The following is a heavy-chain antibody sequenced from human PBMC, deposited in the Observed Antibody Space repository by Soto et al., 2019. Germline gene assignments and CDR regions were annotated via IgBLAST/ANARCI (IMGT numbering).Heavy chain of an antibody. CDR1: GYTFTGYY. D-gene: IGHD3-10*01. CDR3: ARPSRYYSGSGSYSPVDY. CDR2: INPNSGGT. V-gene: IGHV1-2*02. Sequence: ASVKVSCKASGYTFTGYYMHWVRQAPGQGLEWMGWINPNSGGTNYAQKFQGRVTMTRDTSISTAYMELSRLRSDDTAVYYCARPSRYYSGSGSYSPVDYWGQGTLVTVSS. J-gene: IGHJ4*02.